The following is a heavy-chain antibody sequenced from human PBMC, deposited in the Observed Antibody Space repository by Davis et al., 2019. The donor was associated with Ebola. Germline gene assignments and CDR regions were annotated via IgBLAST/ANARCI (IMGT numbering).Heavy chain of an antibody. V-gene: IGHV4-34*01. J-gene: IGHJ1*01. D-gene: IGHD6-19*01. CDR2: INHNGGN. Sequence: PSETLSLTCAVYGGSFSGYYWSWIRQPPGKGLEWIGEINHNGGNDYNPSLKSRVTVSLDTSKSQFSLRLRSVTAADTAVYYCARGLWYDSGWYLQHWGQGTLVTVSS. CDR1: GGSFSGYY. CDR3: ARGLWYDSGWYLQH.